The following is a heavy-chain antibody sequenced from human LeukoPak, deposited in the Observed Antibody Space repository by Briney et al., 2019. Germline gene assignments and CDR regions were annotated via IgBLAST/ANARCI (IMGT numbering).Heavy chain of an antibody. V-gene: IGHV3-13*01. Sequence: GGSLRLSCETSGFPFSAYDMHWVRHAPGKGLEWVSAFGSAGDTYYPGAVRGRFTISRDYAKNSLYLQMNSLRTGDTAVYFCVRGALPGDNWYFDLWGRGTLVTVAS. CDR2: FGSAGDT. CDR3: VRGALPGDNWYFDL. CDR1: GFPFSAYD. J-gene: IGHJ2*01.